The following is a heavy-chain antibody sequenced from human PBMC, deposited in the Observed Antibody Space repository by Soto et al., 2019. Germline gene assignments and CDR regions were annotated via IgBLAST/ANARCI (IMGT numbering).Heavy chain of an antibody. Sequence: EVQLVESGGGLVLPGGSLRLSCAASGFTFSSYSMNWVRQAPGKGLEWVSYISSSSSTIYYADSVKGRFTISRDNAKNSLYLQMNSLRAEDTAVYYCARDYGDWPDAFDIWGQGTMVTVSS. V-gene: IGHV3-48*01. J-gene: IGHJ3*02. CDR3: ARDYGDWPDAFDI. CDR2: ISSSSSTI. D-gene: IGHD4-17*01. CDR1: GFTFSSYS.